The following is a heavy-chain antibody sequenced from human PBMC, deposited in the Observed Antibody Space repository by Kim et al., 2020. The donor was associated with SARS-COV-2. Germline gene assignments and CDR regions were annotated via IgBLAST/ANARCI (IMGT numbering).Heavy chain of an antibody. Sequence: YYVDSVKGRFTISRDNARNTLFLQMNSQRAEDTAVYYCAFTFDSSADFDYWGQGTLVTVSS. J-gene: IGHJ4*02. V-gene: IGHV3-30*01. D-gene: IGHD3-22*01. CDR3: AFTFDSSADFDY.